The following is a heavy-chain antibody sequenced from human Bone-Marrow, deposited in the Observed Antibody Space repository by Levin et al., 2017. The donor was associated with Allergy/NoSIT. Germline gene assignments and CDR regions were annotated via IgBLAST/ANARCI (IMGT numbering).Heavy chain of an antibody. J-gene: IGHJ4*02. V-gene: IGHV3-23*01. CDR1: GFTFGNYV. CDR2: ISSRGEST. CDR3: AKRFDDHYSFDY. Sequence: ASETLSLTCVASGFTFGNYVMVWIRQAPGKGLEWVSAISSRGESTYSADSVKGRFTIARDNSRNTVYLQINNLRADDTALYHCAKRFDDHYSFDYWGRGTLVTVSS. D-gene: IGHD1-14*01.